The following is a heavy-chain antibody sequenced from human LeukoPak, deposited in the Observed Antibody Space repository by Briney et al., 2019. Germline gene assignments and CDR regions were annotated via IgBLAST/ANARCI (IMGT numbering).Heavy chain of an antibody. CDR3: ARDITGNPYNWFDP. D-gene: IGHD1-20*01. J-gene: IGHJ5*02. CDR2: IYFSGST. CDR1: GDSISSANYY. Sequence: SETLSLTCTVSGDSISSANYYWGWVRQPPGKGLEWIGSIYFSGSTYYNPSLKSRVTMSVDTSKNQFSLKLSSVTAADTAVYYCARDITGNPYNWFDPWGQGTLVTVSS. V-gene: IGHV4-39*07.